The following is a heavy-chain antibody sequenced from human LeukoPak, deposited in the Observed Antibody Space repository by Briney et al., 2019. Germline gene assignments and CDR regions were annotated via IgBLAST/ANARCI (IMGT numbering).Heavy chain of an antibody. D-gene: IGHD5-18*01. CDR2: IRSKSFGGTT. CDR1: GFTFGTYS. V-gene: IGHV3-49*03. J-gene: IGHJ4*02. CDR3: TRYSGRTDY. Sequence: GGSLRLSCTSSGFTFGTYSVSWSRQAPGKGLEWVAFIRSKSFGGTTEHAASVEVTFTISSDESKIIAYLQMHSLKTADTSVYYSTRYSGRTDYWGQGTLVTVSS.